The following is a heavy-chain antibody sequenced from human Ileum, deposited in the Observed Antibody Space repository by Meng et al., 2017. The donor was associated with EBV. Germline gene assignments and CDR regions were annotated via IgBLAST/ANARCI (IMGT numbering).Heavy chain of an antibody. V-gene: IGHV4-30-4*01. J-gene: IGHJ4*02. CDR1: GGSISSGGYH. CDR2: INYGGTT. D-gene: IGHD2-15*01. Sequence: QVQLQQSGPGLVKPSQTLSPTCAVSGGSISSGGYHWSCIRQPPGKCLEWIGYINYGGTTNYNPSIKSRVTISLDASKSQLSLQLPSVTAADTAMYFCASYEMGAGGRGFWGQGTLVTVSA. CDR3: ASYEMGAGGRGF.